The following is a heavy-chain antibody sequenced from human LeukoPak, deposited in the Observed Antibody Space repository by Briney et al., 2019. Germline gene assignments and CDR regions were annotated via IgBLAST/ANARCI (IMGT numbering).Heavy chain of an antibody. D-gene: IGHD3-22*01. Sequence: SETLSLTCTVSGGSISSSSYYWGWIRQPPGKGLEWIGSIYYSGSTYYNPSLKSRVTISVDTSKNQFSLKRSSVTAADTAVYYCARSPTYYYDSSGYYYPFDYWGQGTLVTVSS. CDR1: GGSISSSSYY. CDR3: ARSPTYYYDSSGYYYPFDY. J-gene: IGHJ4*02. CDR2: IYYSGST. V-gene: IGHV4-39*01.